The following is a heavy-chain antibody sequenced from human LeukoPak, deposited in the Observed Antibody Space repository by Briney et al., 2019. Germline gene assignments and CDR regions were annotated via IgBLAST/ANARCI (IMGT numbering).Heavy chain of an antibody. CDR3: VVVPAADLTKDAFDI. Sequence: SQTLSLTCTVSGGSISSGSYYWSWIRQPAGKGLEWIGRIYTSGSTNHNPSLKSRVTISVDTSKNQFSLKLSSVTAADTAVYYCVVVPAADLTKDAFDIWGQGTMVTVSS. CDR1: GGSISSGSYY. CDR2: IYTSGST. D-gene: IGHD2-2*01. V-gene: IGHV4-61*02. J-gene: IGHJ3*02.